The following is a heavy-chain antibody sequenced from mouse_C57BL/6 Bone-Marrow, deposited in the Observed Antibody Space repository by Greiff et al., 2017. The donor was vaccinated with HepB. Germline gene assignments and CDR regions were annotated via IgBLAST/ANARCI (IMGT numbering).Heavy chain of an antibody. D-gene: IGHD1-1*01. CDR2: ISDGGSYT. J-gene: IGHJ3*01. CDR1: GFTFSSYA. V-gene: IGHV5-4*01. Sequence: DVHLVESGGGLVKPGGSLKLSCAASGFTFSSYAMSWVRQTPEKRLEWVATISDGGSYTYYPDNVKGRFTISRDNAKNNLYLQMSHLKSEDTAMYYCARAPYGSSDAWFAYWGQGTLVTVSA. CDR3: ARAPYGSSDAWFAY.